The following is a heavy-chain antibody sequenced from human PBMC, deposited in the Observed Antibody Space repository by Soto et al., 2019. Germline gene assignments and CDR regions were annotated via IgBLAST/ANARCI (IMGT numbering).Heavy chain of an antibody. V-gene: IGHV4-30-4*01. CDR3: ARDQREQLEDYYYGMDV. Sequence: QVQLQESGPGLVKPSQTLSLTCTVSGGSISSGDYYWSWIRQPPGKGLEWIGYIYYSGSTYYNPSLKRRVTISVDTSKKQCSLTLSSVTAADTAVYYCARDQREQLEDYYYGMDVWGQGTTVTVSS. CDR1: GGSISSGDYY. CDR2: IYYSGST. J-gene: IGHJ6*02. D-gene: IGHD6-6*01.